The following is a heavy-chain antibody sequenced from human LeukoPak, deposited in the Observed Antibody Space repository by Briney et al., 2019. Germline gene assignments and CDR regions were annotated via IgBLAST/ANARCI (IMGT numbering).Heavy chain of an antibody. V-gene: IGHV4-34*01. CDR2: INHSGST. J-gene: IGHJ4*02. D-gene: IGHD2-2*01. CDR1: GGSFSGYY. CDR3: ARGGYCSSTSCQTDY. Sequence: PSETLSLTCAVYGGSFSGYYWSWIRQPPGKGLEWIGKINHSGSTNYNPSLKSRVTISVDTSKNQFSLKLSSVTAADTAVYYCARGGYCSSTSCQTDYWGQGTLVTVSS.